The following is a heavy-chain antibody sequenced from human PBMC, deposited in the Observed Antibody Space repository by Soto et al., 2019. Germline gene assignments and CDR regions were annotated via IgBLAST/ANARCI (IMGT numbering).Heavy chain of an antibody. J-gene: IGHJ3*02. CDR1: GGSISGYY. CDR2: IYYSGST. CDR3: XXXXLYCSTTSCYSDAFDI. Sequence: QVQLQESGPGLVKPSETLSLTCTVSGGSISGYYWSWIRQPPGKGLEWIGYIYYSGSTNYNPSLKSRVNISLDTSRDQFSLKLXXXTAXXTXXXXXXXXXLYCSTTSCYSDAFDIWGQGTMVTVSS. D-gene: IGHD2-2*01. V-gene: IGHV4-59*01.